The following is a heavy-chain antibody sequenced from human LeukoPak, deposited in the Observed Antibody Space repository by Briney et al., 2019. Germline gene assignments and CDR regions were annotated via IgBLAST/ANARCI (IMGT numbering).Heavy chain of an antibody. CDR3: ARDQNY. CDR2: THSSDT. CDR1: GFTFSNYA. Sequence: PGTSLRLSCAASGFTFSNYAMNWVRQAPGKGLEWVSVTHSSDTYYADSVKGRFTVSRDNSKNTLYLQMNTLRAEDTAVYYCARDQNYWGQGTLVTVSS. V-gene: IGHV3-53*01. J-gene: IGHJ4*02.